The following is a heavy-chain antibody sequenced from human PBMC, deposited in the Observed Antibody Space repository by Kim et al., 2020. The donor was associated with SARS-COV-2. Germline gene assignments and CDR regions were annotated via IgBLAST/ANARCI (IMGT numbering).Heavy chain of an antibody. CDR3: ARGRRIGSNLGLDY. CDR2: IGTDGST. J-gene: IGHJ4*02. V-gene: IGHV3-13*04. CDR1: GFTFSSYD. Sequence: GGSLRLSCAASGFTFSSYDMHWVRQATGKGLGWVSAIGTDGSTYYPGTVKDRFTISRENAKNAWYLQMNSRRAGDKAVDYCARGRRIGSNLGLDYWGEGAPGTASS. D-gene: IGHD3-10*01.